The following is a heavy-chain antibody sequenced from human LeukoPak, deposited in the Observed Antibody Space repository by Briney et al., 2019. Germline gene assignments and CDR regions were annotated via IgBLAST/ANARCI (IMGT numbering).Heavy chain of an antibody. CDR2: IIPIFGTA. CDR1: GGTFSSYA. CDR3: AGEGEIRSRGAFDI. Sequence: GASVKVSCKASGGTFSSYAISWVRQAPGQGLEWMGGIIPIFGTANYAQKFQGRVTITADESTSTAYMELSSLRSEDTAVYYCAGEGEIRSRGAFDIWGQGTMVTVSS. D-gene: IGHD3-10*01. V-gene: IGHV1-69*13. J-gene: IGHJ3*02.